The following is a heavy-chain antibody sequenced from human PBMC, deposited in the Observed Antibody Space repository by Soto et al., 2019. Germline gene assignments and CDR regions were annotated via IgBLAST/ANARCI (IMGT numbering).Heavy chain of an antibody. D-gene: IGHD3-9*01. Sequence: GESLKISCKGSGYSFTSYWIGWVRQMPGKGLEWMGIIYPGDSDTRYSPSFQGQVTISADKSISTAYLQWSSLKASDTAMYYCARYGRNYDILTGYYSPYYYYMDVSGKGTTVTVSS. CDR1: GYSFTSYW. CDR3: ARYGRNYDILTGYYSPYYYYMDV. V-gene: IGHV5-51*01. J-gene: IGHJ6*03. CDR2: IYPGDSDT.